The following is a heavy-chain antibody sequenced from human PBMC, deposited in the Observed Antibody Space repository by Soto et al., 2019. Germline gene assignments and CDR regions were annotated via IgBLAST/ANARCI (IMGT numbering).Heavy chain of an antibody. Sequence: QVQLVESGGGVVQPGRSLRLSCAASGFTFSSYGMHWVRQAPGKGLEWVAVIWYDGSNKYYADSVKGRFTISRDNSKNTLYLQMNSLRAEDTAVYYCASGQGDVVVTVHLDYWGQGTLVTVSS. CDR2: IWYDGSNK. V-gene: IGHV3-33*01. CDR1: GFTFSSYG. CDR3: ASGQGDVVVTVHLDY. J-gene: IGHJ4*02. D-gene: IGHD2-21*02.